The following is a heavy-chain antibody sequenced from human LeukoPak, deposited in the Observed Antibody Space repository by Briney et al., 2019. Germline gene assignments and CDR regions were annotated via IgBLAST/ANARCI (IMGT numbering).Heavy chain of an antibody. V-gene: IGHV6-1*01. CDR1: GDSVSSNTVA. CDR3: ARAHYDILTGYFPFDY. CDR2: TYYRSRWFP. Sequence: SQTLSLTCDISGDSVSSNTVAWNWIRQSPSRGLEWLGRTYYRSRWFPEYADSVKSRITVNPDTSKSHFTLQLDSVTPEDTAVYYCARAHYDILTGYFPFDYWGQGTLVTVSS. D-gene: IGHD3-9*01. J-gene: IGHJ4*02.